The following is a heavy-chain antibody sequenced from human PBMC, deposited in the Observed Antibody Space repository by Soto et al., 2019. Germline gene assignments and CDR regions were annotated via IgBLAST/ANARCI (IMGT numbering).Heavy chain of an antibody. CDR3: ARDHEATIISYYSYGMDV. V-gene: IGHV3-15*01. D-gene: IGHD5-12*01. J-gene: IGHJ6*02. CDR2: IKSKTNGGTT. CDR1: GFTFSNAW. Sequence: GGSLRPSCVASGFTFSNAWMSWVRQAPGKGLEWVGRIKSKTNGGTTDYAAPVKGRFTISRDNAKNSLYLQMNSLRAEDTAVYYCARDHEATIISYYSYGMDVWGQGTTVTVSS.